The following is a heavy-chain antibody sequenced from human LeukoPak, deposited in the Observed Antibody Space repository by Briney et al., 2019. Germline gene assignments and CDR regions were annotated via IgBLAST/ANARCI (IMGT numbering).Heavy chain of an antibody. CDR1: GGSLSGYY. CDR3: ARVRYSSDWSRAYFDY. CDR2: INHSGST. J-gene: IGHJ4*02. D-gene: IGHD6-19*01. Sequence: SETLSLTCAVYGGSLSGYYWSWIRQPPGKGLEWIGEINHSGSTNYNPSLKSRVTISVDTSKNQFSLKLISVNAADTAVYYCARVRYSSDWSRAYFDYWGQGTLVTVSS. V-gene: IGHV4-34*01.